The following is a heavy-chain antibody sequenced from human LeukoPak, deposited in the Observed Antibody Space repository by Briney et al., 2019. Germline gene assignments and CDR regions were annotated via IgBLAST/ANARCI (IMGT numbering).Heavy chain of an antibody. CDR1: GYTFTDNY. CDR3: ARDRVVVPAAFDY. CDR2: INPSSGSA. J-gene: IGHJ4*02. D-gene: IGHD2-2*01. Sequence: ASVKVSCKASGYTFTDNYIHWVRQAPGQGLEWMGWINPSSGSAHFAQKSQGRVTMTRDTSISTAYMELSRLRSDDTAVYYCARDRVVVPAAFDYWGQGTLVTVSS. V-gene: IGHV1-2*02.